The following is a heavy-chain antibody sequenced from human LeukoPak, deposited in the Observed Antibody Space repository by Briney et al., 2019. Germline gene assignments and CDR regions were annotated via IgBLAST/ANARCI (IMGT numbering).Heavy chain of an antibody. Sequence: ASVKVSCKASGYTFTGYYMHWVRQAPGQGLEWMGWINPNSGGTNYAQKFQGRVTMTRDTSISTAYMELSSLRSDDTAVYYCARPLHPQYYYDTNPKDAIDIWGQGTMVTVSS. CDR2: INPNSGGT. D-gene: IGHD3-22*01. CDR1: GYTFTGYY. J-gene: IGHJ3*02. CDR3: ARPLHPQYYYDTNPKDAIDI. V-gene: IGHV1-2*02.